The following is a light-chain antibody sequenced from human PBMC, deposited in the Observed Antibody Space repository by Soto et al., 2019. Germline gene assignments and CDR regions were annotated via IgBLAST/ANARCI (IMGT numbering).Light chain of an antibody. CDR2: DAS. J-gene: IGKJ5*01. CDR3: QQRSNWFAIT. Sequence: EIVLTQSPATLSLSPGERATLSCRASQSVSSYLAWYQQKPGQAPRLLIYDASNRATGIPARFSGSGSGTDFTLTISSLEPEDFAVYYCQQRSNWFAITFGQGTRLESK. V-gene: IGKV3-11*01. CDR1: QSVSSY.